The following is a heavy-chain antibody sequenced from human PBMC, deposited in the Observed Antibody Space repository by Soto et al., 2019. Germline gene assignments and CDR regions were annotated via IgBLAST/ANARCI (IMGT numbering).Heavy chain of an antibody. CDR2: MWYDGSNK. Sequence: QVQLVESGGGVVQPGRSQRLSCAASGFTFSDHGMHWVRQAPAKGLEWVAVMWYDGSNKYYADSVKGRFSISRDNSKNTLYLHMSSLRGEDTAVYYCARDSAGKTDWGLRGAFDIWGQGTMVTVSS. J-gene: IGHJ3*02. D-gene: IGHD7-27*01. CDR3: ARDSAGKTDWGLRGAFDI. V-gene: IGHV3-33*01. CDR1: GFTFSDHG.